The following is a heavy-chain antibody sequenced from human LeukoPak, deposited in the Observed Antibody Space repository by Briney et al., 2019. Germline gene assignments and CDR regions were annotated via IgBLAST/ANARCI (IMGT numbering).Heavy chain of an antibody. V-gene: IGHV1-18*01. J-gene: IGHJ6*03. CDR2: ISTYNGNT. D-gene: IGHD5-18*01. CDR3: ARVDTVNYYYYMDV. CDR1: GYTFTTYG. Sequence: ASVKVSCKASGYTFTTYGITWVRQAPGQGLEWLGWISTYNGNTDYAQKLQGRVTMTTDTSTSTAYMELRSLRSDDTAVYYCARVDTVNYYYYMDVWGKGTPVTVSS.